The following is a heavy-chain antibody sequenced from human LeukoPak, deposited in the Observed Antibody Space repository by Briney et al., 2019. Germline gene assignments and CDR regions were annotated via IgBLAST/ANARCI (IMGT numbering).Heavy chain of an antibody. Sequence: SETLSLTCAVSGGSISSSNWWSWVRQPPGKGLEWIGEIYHSGSTNYNPSLKGRVTISVDTSKNQFSLKLSSVTAADTAVYYCARLGGRGTTGDYWGQGTLVTVSS. V-gene: IGHV4-4*02. D-gene: IGHD1-7*01. CDR1: GGSISSSNW. CDR3: ARLGGRGTTGDY. CDR2: IYHSGST. J-gene: IGHJ4*02.